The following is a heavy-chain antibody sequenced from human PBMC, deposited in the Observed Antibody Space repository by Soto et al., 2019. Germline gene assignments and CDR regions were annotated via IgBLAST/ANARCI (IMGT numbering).Heavy chain of an antibody. J-gene: IGHJ4*02. CDR1: GYTFTSYG. V-gene: IGHV1-18*01. D-gene: IGHD6-19*01. CDR3: ARERYPYSSGWSDFDY. Sequence: QVQLVQSGAEVKKPGASVKVSCKASGYTFTSYGISWVRQAPGQGLEWMGWISAYNGNTNDAQKLQGRVTMTTDTSTSTAYMELRSLRSDDTAVYYCARERYPYSSGWSDFDYWGQGTLVTVSS. CDR2: ISAYNGNT.